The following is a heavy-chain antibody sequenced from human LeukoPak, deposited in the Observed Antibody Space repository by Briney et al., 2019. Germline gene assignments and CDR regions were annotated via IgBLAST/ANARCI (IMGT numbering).Heavy chain of an antibody. CDR2: ISSSGST. CDR1: GDSISSGDYY. CDR3: ARGPYSYDSSGAFDI. J-gene: IGHJ3*02. D-gene: IGHD3-22*01. V-gene: IGHV4-61*02. Sequence: SETLSLTCTVSGDSISSGDYYWSWIRQPAGKGLEWIGRISSSGSTSYNPSLKSRVTISVDTSKNQFSLKLSSVTAADTAVYFCARGPYSYDSSGAFDIWGQGTMVTVSS.